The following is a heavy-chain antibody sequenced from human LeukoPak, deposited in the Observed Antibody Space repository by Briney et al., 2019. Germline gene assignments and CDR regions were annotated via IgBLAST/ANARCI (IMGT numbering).Heavy chain of an antibody. CDR1: GFTFDDYG. D-gene: IGHD6-19*01. V-gene: IGHV3-20*04. CDR3: ARGIAVAASDAFDI. Sequence: GGSLRLSCAASGFTFDDYGMSWVRQAPGKGLEWVSGINWNGGSTGYADSVKGRFTISRDNAKNSLYLQMNSLRAEDTALYYCARGIAVAASDAFDIWGQGTMVTVSS. J-gene: IGHJ3*02. CDR2: INWNGGST.